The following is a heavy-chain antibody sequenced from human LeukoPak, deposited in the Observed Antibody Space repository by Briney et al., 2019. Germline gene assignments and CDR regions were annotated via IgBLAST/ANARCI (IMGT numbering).Heavy chain of an antibody. Sequence: PGGSLRLSCAASGFTFSSYSMNWVRQAPGKGLEWVSSISSSSSYIYYADSVKGRFTISRDNAKNSLSLQMNSLRIDDTAVYYCARAQWNTAPFDYWGQGTLVTVSS. CDR2: ISSSSSYI. J-gene: IGHJ4*02. CDR1: GFTFSSYS. CDR3: ARAQWNTAPFDY. D-gene: IGHD1-1*01. V-gene: IGHV3-21*01.